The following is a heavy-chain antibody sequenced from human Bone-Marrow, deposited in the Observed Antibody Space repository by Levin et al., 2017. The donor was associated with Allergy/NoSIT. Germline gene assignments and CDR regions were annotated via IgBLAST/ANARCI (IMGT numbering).Heavy chain of an antibody. CDR3: ARDQVVVVPAAIFAYYYYGMDV. CDR1: GFTFSSYS. Sequence: GGSLRLSCAASGFTFSSYSMNWVRQAPGKGLEWVSSISSSSSYIYYADSVKGRFTISRDNAKNSLYLQMNSLRAEDTAVYYCARDQVVVVPAAIFAYYYYGMDVWGQGTTVTVSS. CDR2: ISSSSSYI. V-gene: IGHV3-21*01. D-gene: IGHD2-2*02. J-gene: IGHJ6*02.